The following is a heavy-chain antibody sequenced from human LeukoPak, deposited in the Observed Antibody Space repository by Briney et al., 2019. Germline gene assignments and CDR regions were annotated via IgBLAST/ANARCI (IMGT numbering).Heavy chain of an antibody. CDR1: GFTFDDYA. V-gene: IGHV3-9*01. J-gene: IGHJ6*02. D-gene: IGHD3-10*01. CDR2: ISLNSGSI. Sequence: GRSLRLSCAASGFTFDDYAMHWVRQAPGRGLEWVSGISLNSGSIGYADSVKGRFTISRDNAKNSLYLQMNSLRAEDTALYDCAMGFGELLRNGMDVWGQGTTVTVSS. CDR3: AMGFGELLRNGMDV.